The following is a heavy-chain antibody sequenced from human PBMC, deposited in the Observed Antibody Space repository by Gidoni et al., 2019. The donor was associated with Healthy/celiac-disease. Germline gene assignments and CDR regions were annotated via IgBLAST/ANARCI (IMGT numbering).Heavy chain of an antibody. V-gene: IGHV4-59*01. D-gene: IGHD6-13*01. CDR3: ASRTRSSWYYYYGMDV. J-gene: IGHJ6*02. CDR2: IYYSGST. Sequence: QVQLQESGPGLVKPSETLSLPCTVSGGSLSSYHWSWIRQPPGKGLEWTGDIYYSGSTNYNPSLKSRVTISVDTSKNQFSLKLSSVTAADTAVYYCASRTRSSWYYYYGMDVWGQGTTVTVSS. CDR1: GGSLSSYH.